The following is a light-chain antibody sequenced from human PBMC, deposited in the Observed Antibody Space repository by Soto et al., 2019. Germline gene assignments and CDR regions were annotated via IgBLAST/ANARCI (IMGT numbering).Light chain of an antibody. CDR2: DVS. Sequence: QSALTQPRSVSESPGQSVTISCTGTSRDVGGYNYVSWYQQHPDKAPKLMIYDVSKRPSGVPDRFSGSKSGNTAPLTISGRQAEDEADYYCCSYAGSYTSRVFGGWTKLTVL. CDR1: SRDVGGYNY. V-gene: IGLV2-11*01. CDR3: CSYAGSYTSRV. J-gene: IGLJ3*02.